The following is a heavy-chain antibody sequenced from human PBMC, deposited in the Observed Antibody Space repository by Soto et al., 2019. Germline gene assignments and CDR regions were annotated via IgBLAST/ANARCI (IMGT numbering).Heavy chain of an antibody. Sequence: SEPLSLTCTVSGGSISSYYWSWIRQPPGKGLEWIGYIYYSGSTNYNPSLKSRVTISVDRSKTQFSLKVTSVTAADTAVYFCARDSKDGPTYFVDSWGQGTLVTV. CDR2: IYYSGST. J-gene: IGHJ4*02. D-gene: IGHD1-1*01. V-gene: IGHV4-59*12. CDR1: GGSISSYY. CDR3: ARDSKDGPTYFVDS.